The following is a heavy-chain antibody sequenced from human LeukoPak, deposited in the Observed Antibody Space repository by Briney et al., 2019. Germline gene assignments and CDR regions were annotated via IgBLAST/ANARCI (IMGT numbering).Heavy chain of an antibody. CDR1: GYSFSNYW. CDR3: ARAPTSVSNLYYFDY. J-gene: IGHJ4*02. Sequence: GESLKISCKASGYSFSNYWIGWVRQMPGKGLEWMGIIYPGDSDTRYSPSFQGQVTISADKSITTGYLQWSSLKASDTAMYYCARAPTSVSNLYYFDYWGQGALVTVSS. D-gene: IGHD4-11*01. V-gene: IGHV5-51*01. CDR2: IYPGDSDT.